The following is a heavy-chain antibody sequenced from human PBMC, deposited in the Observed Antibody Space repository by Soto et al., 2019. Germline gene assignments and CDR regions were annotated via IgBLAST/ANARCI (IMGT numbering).Heavy chain of an antibody. J-gene: IGHJ3*02. D-gene: IGHD3-3*01. CDR2: INPATGAA. Sequence: QLHLVQSGAVVKKPGASVTVSCSASGYPVTAYYMHWVRQAPGRGLEWMGGINPATGAAKYTQTFQGRVPMTRDPSTSTVFMELGGLTSEDTAVFNCARGGGVGVAGSAAFDMWGQGTLVTVSS. V-gene: IGHV1-2*02. CDR1: GYPVTAYY. CDR3: ARGGGVGVAGSAAFDM.